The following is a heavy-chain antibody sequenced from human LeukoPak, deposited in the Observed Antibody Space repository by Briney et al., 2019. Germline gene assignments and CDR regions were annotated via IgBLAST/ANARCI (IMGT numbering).Heavy chain of an antibody. V-gene: IGHV3-74*01. D-gene: IGHD2-15*01. CDR2: INSDGSST. Sequence: GGSLRLSCAASGFTFSSYWMHWVRQAPGKGLVWVSRINSDGSSTSYADSVRGRFSISRDNAKNTLYLQMNSLRAADTAVYYCARGSVVVAATPGWFDPWGQGTLVTVSS. CDR1: GFTFSSYW. J-gene: IGHJ5*02. CDR3: ARGSVVVAATPGWFDP.